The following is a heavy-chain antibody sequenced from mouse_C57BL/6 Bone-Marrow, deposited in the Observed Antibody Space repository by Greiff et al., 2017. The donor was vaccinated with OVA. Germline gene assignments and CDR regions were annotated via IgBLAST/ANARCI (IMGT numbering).Heavy chain of an antibody. J-gene: IGHJ4*01. V-gene: IGHV5-4*01. D-gene: IGHD1-1*01. CDR1: GFTFSSYA. CDR3: ARDGATVVANYYAMDY. CDR2: ISDGGSYT. Sequence: EVKLMESGGGLVKPGGSLKLSCAASGFTFSSYAMSWVRQTPEKRLEWVATISDGGSYTYYPDNVKGRFTISRDNAKNIRKLQRSHLKSEDTAMYYGARDGATVVANYYAMDYWGQGTSVTVSS.